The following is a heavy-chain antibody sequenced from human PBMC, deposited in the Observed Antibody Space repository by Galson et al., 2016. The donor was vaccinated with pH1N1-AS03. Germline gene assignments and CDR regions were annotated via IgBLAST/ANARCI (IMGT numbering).Heavy chain of an antibody. D-gene: IGHD1-1*01. V-gene: IGHV4-59*01. CDR2: IHHSGST. CDR3: ARDTGGWYFDL. Sequence: ETLSLTCSVFGSATSLFYWNWIRQPPGKGLEWIGFIHHSGSTNYNPSLKSRVTISIDTSKNQFSLKLSSVTAADTAVYYCARDTGGWYFDLWGRGTLVTVSS. J-gene: IGHJ2*01. CDR1: GSATSLFY.